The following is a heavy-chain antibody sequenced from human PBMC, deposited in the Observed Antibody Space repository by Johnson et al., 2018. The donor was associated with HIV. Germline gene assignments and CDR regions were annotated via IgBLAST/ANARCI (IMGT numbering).Heavy chain of an antibody. CDR1: GFTFSYHG. Sequence: QVQLVESGGGVVQPGESLRLSCRTFGFTFSYHGMHWVRQAPGKGLEWVAFIWYDGSNKYYADSVKGRFTISRDNSKNTLYLQMNSLRAEDTAVYYCGGSYYYDSSGYYARNAFDIWGQGTMVTVSS. J-gene: IGHJ3*02. CDR2: IWYDGSNK. D-gene: IGHD3-22*01. CDR3: GGSYYYDSSGYYARNAFDI. V-gene: IGHV3-30*02.